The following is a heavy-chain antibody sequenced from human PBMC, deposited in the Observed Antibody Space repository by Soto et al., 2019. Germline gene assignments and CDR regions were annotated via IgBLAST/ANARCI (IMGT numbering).Heavy chain of an antibody. CDR1: GYTFTGYY. J-gene: IGHJ4*02. V-gene: IGHV1-2*02. D-gene: IGHD6-13*01. CDR3: ARGLSSSWFYYFDY. Sequence: ASVKVSCKASGYTFTGYYMHWVRQAPGQGLEWMGWINPNSGGTNYAQKFQGRVTMTRDTSISTAYMELSRLRSDDTAVYYCARGLSSSWFYYFDYWGQGTLVTISS. CDR2: INPNSGGT.